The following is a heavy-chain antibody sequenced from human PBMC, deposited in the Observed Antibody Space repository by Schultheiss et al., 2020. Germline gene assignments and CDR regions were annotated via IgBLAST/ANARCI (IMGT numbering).Heavy chain of an antibody. CDR1: GFTFSSYG. CDR3: AKATGYSLAGVFDY. D-gene: IGHD6-13*01. CDR2: ISYDGSNK. J-gene: IGHJ4*02. V-gene: IGHV3-30*18. Sequence: GESLKISCAASGFTFSSYGMHWVRQAPGKGLEWVAVISYDGSNKYYADSVKGRFTISRDNSKNTLYLQMNSLRAEDTAVYYCAKATGYSLAGVFDYWGQVTLVTVSS.